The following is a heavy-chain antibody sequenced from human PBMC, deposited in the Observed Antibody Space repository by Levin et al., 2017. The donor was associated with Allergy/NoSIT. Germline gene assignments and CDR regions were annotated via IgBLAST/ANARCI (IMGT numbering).Heavy chain of an antibody. CDR3: GKDQAARGNGMDV. D-gene: IGHD2-15*01. J-gene: IGHJ6*02. CDR1: GFTFSTHA. CDR2: TSGSGSDT. Sequence: ASETLSLTCAASGFTFSTHAMNWVRQAPGKGLEWVSGTSGSGSDTNYADSVKGRFAVSRDNSKNMLYLQMTNLRAEDTAVYYCGKDQAARGNGMDVWGQGTTVTVSS. V-gene: IGHV3-23*01.